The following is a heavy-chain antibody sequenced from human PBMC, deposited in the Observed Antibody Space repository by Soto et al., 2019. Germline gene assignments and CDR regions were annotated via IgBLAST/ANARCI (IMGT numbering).Heavy chain of an antibody. Sequence: QVQLQESGPGLVKPSQTLSLNCTVSGGSINNGGYYWTWIRQHPGKGLEWIGYIIYSGRTSCNPSLKSRVTISVDTSTNQFSLLMTSVSAAASAVYYCARRQGRMAGQGYDSWCQGTRVTVTS. V-gene: IGHV4-31*03. CDR2: IIYSGRT. D-gene: IGHD1-26*01. CDR3: ARRQGRMAGQGYDS. CDR1: GGSINNGGYY. J-gene: IGHJ4*02.